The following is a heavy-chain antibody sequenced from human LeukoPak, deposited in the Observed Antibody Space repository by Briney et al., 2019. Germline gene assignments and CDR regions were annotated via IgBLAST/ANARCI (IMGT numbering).Heavy chain of an antibody. D-gene: IGHD3-16*01. CDR1: GASISTSY. J-gene: IGHJ4*02. V-gene: IGHV4-59*08. Sequence: SETLSLTCTVSGASISTSYWTWVRQPPGKTLEWIGYIYNSGTTNYNPSLKSRVTISVDTSKYQFSLNLISVTAADTAVYYCARLGGTTPGTDYWGQGTLVTVSS. CDR2: IYNSGTT. CDR3: ARLGGTTPGTDY.